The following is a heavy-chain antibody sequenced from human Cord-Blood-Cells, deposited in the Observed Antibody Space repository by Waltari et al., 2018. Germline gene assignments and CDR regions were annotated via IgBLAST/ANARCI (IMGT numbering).Heavy chain of an antibody. CDR1: GGSISSSSYY. CDR3: ARLGDSSSWPVPFDY. Sequence: QLQLQESGPGLVKPSETLSLTCTVSGGSISSSSYYWGWIRQPPGQGLEWIGSIYYSGSTISTPSLKWPVTLSLATSETQFALKLSFGTAPDAAVYYCARLGDSSSWPVPFDYWGQGTLVTVSS. CDR2: IYYSGST. J-gene: IGHJ4*02. D-gene: IGHD6-13*01. V-gene: IGHV4-39*01.